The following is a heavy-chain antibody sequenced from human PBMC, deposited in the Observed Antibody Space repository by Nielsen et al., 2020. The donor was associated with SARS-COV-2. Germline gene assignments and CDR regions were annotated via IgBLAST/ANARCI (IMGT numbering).Heavy chain of an antibody. CDR2: INWNGGST. J-gene: IGHJ5*02. V-gene: IGHV3-20*01. CDR3: ARDCRVEWFGEIRYNWFDP. CDR1: GFTFDDYA. Sequence: GGSLRLSCAASGFTFDDYAMHWVRQAPGKGLEWVSGINWNGGSTGYADSVKGRFTISRDNAKNSLYLQMNSLRAEDTALYHCARDCRVEWFGEIRYNWFDPWGQGTLVTVSS. D-gene: IGHD3-10*01.